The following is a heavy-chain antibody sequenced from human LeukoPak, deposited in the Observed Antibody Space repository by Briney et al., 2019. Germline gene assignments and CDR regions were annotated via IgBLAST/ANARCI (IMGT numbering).Heavy chain of an antibody. J-gene: IGHJ4*02. CDR1: GGSISSYY. D-gene: IGHD1-26*01. Sequence: SETLSLTFPVSGGSISSYYWSWIRQPPGKGLEWIGYIYYSGSTNYNPSLKSRVTISVDTSKNQFSLKLSSVTAADTAVDYCARDSGATGDFDYWGQGTLVTVSS. CDR2: IYYSGST. V-gene: IGHV4-59*01. CDR3: ARDSGATGDFDY.